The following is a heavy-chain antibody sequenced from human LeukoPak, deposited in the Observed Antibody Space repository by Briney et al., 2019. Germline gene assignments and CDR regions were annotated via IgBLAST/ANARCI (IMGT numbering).Heavy chain of an antibody. CDR1: GGTFSSYA. Sequence: SVEVSCKASGGTFSSYAISWVRQAPGQGLEWMGRIIPILGIANYAQKFQGRVTITADKSTSTAYMELSSLRSEDTAVYYCARSYYYGSGSYYNEIGWFDPWGQGTLVTVSS. J-gene: IGHJ5*02. CDR3: ARSYYYGSGSYYNEIGWFDP. V-gene: IGHV1-69*04. CDR2: IIPILGIA. D-gene: IGHD3-10*01.